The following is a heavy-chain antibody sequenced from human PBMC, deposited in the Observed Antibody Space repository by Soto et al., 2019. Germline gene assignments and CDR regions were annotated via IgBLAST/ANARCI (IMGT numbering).Heavy chain of an antibody. J-gene: IGHJ4*02. D-gene: IGHD6-13*01. CDR3: ARGYGSSWFWDFDY. V-gene: IGHV4-34*01. Sequence: QVQLQQWGAGLLKPSETLSLTCAVYGGSFSGYYWSWIRQPPGKGLEWIGEINHSGSTNYNPSLKSRVTISVDTSKNQFSLKLSSVTAADTAVYYCARGYGSSWFWDFDYWGQGTLVTVSS. CDR1: GGSFSGYY. CDR2: INHSGST.